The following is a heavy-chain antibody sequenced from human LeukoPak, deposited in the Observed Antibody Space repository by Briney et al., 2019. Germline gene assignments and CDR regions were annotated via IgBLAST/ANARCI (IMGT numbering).Heavy chain of an antibody. Sequence: GGSLRLSCAASGFTFSSYGMHWVRQAPGKGLEWVAVISYDGSNKYYADSVKGRFTISRDNSKNTLYLQMNSLRAEDTAVYYCAKIAIGNGYYYYYYMGVWGKGTTVTVSS. D-gene: IGHD2-8*01. J-gene: IGHJ6*03. V-gene: IGHV3-30*18. CDR2: ISYDGSNK. CDR1: GFTFSSYG. CDR3: AKIAIGNGYYYYYYMGV.